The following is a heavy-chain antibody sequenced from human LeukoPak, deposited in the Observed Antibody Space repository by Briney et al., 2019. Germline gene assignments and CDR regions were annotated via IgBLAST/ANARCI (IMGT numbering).Heavy chain of an antibody. Sequence: SGGSLRLSCAASGFPFSSYAMHWVRQAPGKGLEWVGFIRHDGSNKYHRDSVKGRFTISRDNSKNTLYLQMNSLRAEDTAVYYCARGRTIDYWGQGTLVTVSS. D-gene: IGHD1/OR15-1a*01. CDR3: ARGRTIDY. V-gene: IGHV3-30*02. J-gene: IGHJ4*02. CDR1: GFPFSSYA. CDR2: IRHDGSNK.